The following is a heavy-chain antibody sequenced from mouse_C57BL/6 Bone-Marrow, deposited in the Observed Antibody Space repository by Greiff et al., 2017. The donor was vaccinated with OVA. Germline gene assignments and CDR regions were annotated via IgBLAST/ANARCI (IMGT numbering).Heavy chain of an antibody. Sequence: GGGLVQPKGSLKLSCAASGFSFNTYAMNWVRQAPGKGLEWVARIRSKSNNYATYYADSVKDRFTISRDDSESMLYLQMNNLKTEDTAMYYCVRHEAGAWYFDVWGTGTTVTVSS. CDR2: IRSKSNNYAT. J-gene: IGHJ1*03. D-gene: IGHD3-1*01. CDR1: GFSFNTYA. V-gene: IGHV10-1*01. CDR3: VRHEAGAWYFDV.